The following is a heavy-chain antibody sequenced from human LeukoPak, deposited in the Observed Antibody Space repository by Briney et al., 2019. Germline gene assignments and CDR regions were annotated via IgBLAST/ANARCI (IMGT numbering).Heavy chain of an antibody. CDR3: VRGTGY. CDR2: ISRNGDNT. J-gene: IGHJ4*02. Sequence: GGSLRLSCSVSGFTFSTYVMHWVRQAPGKGLEYVSAISRNGDNTYYADSVKGRFTISRDNSKNTLYLQMSSLRADDTAVYYCVRGTGYWGQGTLVTVSS. CDR1: GFTFSTYV. V-gene: IGHV3-64D*06.